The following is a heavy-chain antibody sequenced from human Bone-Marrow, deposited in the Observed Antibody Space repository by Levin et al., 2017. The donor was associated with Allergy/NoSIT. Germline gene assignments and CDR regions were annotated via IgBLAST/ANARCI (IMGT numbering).Heavy chain of an antibody. V-gene: IGHV3-11*03. CDR3: ARSHFFDSTGYRLFDY. D-gene: IGHD3-22*01. Sequence: PGGSLRLSCAASGFTFRDFYMNWIRQAPGKGLEWIAYISSSNDYTNYADSVKGRVTISRDNANNSLYLQMSNLRAEDTAVYYCARSHFFDSTGYRLFDYWGQGSLVTVSP. CDR1: GFTFRDFY. CDR2: ISSSNDYT. J-gene: IGHJ4*02.